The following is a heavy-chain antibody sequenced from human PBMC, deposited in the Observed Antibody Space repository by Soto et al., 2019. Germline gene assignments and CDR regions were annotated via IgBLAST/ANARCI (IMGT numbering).Heavy chain of an antibody. CDR3: ARKGFLDWFLDF. D-gene: IGHD3-9*01. CDR1: GYTFSSYD. Sequence: QVQLVQSGAEVKKPGASVKVSCKASGYTFSSYDITWVRQAAGQGLEWMGWVNPNSGDTDYAQKFQGRVTMTRDTSRRTAYMELSSRRSEDSAVYYCARKGFLDWFLDFWGQGTLVTVSS. V-gene: IGHV1-8*01. CDR2: VNPNSGDT. J-gene: IGHJ4*02.